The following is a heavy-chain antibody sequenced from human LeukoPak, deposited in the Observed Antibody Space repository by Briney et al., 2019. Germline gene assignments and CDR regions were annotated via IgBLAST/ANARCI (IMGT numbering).Heavy chain of an antibody. V-gene: IGHV1-2*02. J-gene: IGHJ4*02. CDR2: ISPNSGGT. CDR1: SYTFHY. CDR3: ASHPPNSGYRH. D-gene: IGHD3-22*01. Sequence: ASVKVSCKASSYTFHYMHWVRQAPGQGLEWMGWISPNSGGTNYAQKFQGRVTLTRDTSISTVYMELSSLRSDDTAVYYCASHPPNSGYRHWGQGTLVTVSS.